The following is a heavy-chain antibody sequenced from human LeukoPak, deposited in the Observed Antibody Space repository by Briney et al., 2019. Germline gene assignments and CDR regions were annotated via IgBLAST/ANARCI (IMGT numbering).Heavy chain of an antibody. CDR3: ARAHTGYSSGWYEVEYFRH. D-gene: IGHD6-19*01. Sequence: SQTLPLTCTVSGGSISSGGYYWSWIRQHPGKGLEWIGYIYYSGSTYYNPSLKSRVTISVDTSKNQFSLKLSSVTAADTAVYYCARAHTGYSSGWYEVEYFRHWGQGTLVTVSS. CDR2: IYYSGST. V-gene: IGHV4-31*03. CDR1: GGSISSGGYY. J-gene: IGHJ1*01.